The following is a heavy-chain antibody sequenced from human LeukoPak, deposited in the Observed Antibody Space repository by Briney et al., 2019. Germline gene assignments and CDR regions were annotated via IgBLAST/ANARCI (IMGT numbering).Heavy chain of an antibody. J-gene: IGHJ1*01. CDR2: IKSKIHGGTT. Sequence: GGSLSPSWAASGFSFRDAWITWVRQAPGKGLEWVGRIKSKIHGGTTDYAAPVKGRFTISRDDSKNTLYLQMNSLKTEDTAVYYCTGVASGSSWTIGYWGEDTLVTVSS. V-gene: IGHV3-15*01. CDR1: GFSFRDAW. D-gene: IGHD1-26*01. CDR3: TGVASGSSWTIGY.